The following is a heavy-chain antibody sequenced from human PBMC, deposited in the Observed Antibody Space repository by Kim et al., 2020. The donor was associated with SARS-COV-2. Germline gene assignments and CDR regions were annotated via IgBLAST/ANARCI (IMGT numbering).Heavy chain of an antibody. D-gene: IGHD3-22*01. Sequence: SETLSLSCTVSGGSISNSFNYWGWIRQRPGKGLEWIGSVYHSGSTYDSPSLKSRVTVSVDTSKNQFPLKVTSVTAADTAVYFCARLPHDSSGYVDCWGQGILVTVSS. CDR1: GGSISNSFNY. J-gene: IGHJ4*02. CDR3: ARLPHDSSGYVDC. V-gene: IGHV4-39*01. CDR2: VYHSGST.